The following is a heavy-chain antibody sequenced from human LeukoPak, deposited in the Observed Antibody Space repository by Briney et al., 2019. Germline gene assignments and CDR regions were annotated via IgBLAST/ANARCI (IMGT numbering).Heavy chain of an antibody. CDR1: GYTFTAYY. CDR3: ARAGVRSGWYVN. V-gene: IGHV1-2*02. D-gene: IGHD6-19*01. CDR2: INPNSGGT. J-gene: IGHJ4*02. Sequence: GASVKVSCKASGYTFTAYYMHWVRQAPGQGLEWMGWINPNSGGTVYAQNFQGRVTMTRDTSISTAYMELNRLRSDDTAVYYCARAGVRSGWYVNWGQGTLVTVSS.